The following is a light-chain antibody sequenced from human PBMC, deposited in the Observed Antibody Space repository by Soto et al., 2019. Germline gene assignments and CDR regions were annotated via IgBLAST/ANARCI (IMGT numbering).Light chain of an antibody. CDR1: QRVGIT. CDR3: QQYNGWPRT. CDR2: SAS. V-gene: IGKV3-15*01. J-gene: IGKJ1*01. Sequence: ILMTQSPATLSVSPGETATLSCRASQRVGITLAWYQQKPGQAPRLLIYSASTRASGIPDRFSGSGSGTEFTLTISSLQSEDFAFFYCQQYNGWPRTFGQGTKV.